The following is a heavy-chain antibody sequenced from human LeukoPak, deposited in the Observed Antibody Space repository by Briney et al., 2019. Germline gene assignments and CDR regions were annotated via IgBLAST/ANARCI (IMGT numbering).Heavy chain of an antibody. V-gene: IGHV3-48*04. D-gene: IGHD3-22*01. CDR2: ISSSSSTI. J-gene: IGHJ4*02. CDR3: ARSEYYYDSSGYPDY. Sequence: GGSLRLSCAASGFTFSSYSMNWVRQAPGKGLEWVSCISSSSSTIYYADSVKGRFTISRDNAKNSLYLQMNSLRAEDTAVYYCARSEYYYDSSGYPDYWGQGTLVTVSS. CDR1: GFTFSSYS.